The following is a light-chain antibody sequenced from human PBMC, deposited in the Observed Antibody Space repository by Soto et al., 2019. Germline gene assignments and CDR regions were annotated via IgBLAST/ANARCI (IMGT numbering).Light chain of an antibody. J-gene: IGKJ1*01. CDR3: QQYNSYSGT. CDR2: KAS. CDR1: QSISSW. Sequence: DIQMTQSPSPLSASLGDRVTITCRASQSISSWLAWYQQKQGKAPNLLIYKASSLESGVPSRFSGSGSGTEFTLTISSLQPDDFATYYCQQYNSYSGTFGQGTKVEIK. V-gene: IGKV1-5*03.